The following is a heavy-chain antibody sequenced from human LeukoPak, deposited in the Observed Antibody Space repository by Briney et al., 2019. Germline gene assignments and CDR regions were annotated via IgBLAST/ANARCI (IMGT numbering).Heavy chain of an antibody. CDR3: AKQPYNYYYLDV. Sequence: GGSLRLSCATSGITFHDYAMTWVRQAPGKGLEWVSTIVGDSSKTYYADSVKGRFTISRDNSNYMLFLRMNNLRAEDTAIYYCAKQPYNYYYLDVWGKGTTVTVSS. CDR1: GITFHDYA. CDR2: IVGDSSKT. J-gene: IGHJ6*03. V-gene: IGHV3-23*01. D-gene: IGHD2-21*01.